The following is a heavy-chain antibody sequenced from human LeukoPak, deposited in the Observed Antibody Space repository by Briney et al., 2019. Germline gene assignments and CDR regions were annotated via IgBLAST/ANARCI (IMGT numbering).Heavy chain of an antibody. J-gene: IGHJ3*02. V-gene: IGHV4-39*01. CDR1: GGSTSSSSYY. D-gene: IGHD6-13*01. Sequence: PSETLSLTCTVSGGSTSSSSYYWGWIRQPPGKGLEWIGSIYYSGSTYYNPSLKSRVTISVDTSKNPFSLKLSSVTAADTAVYYCARHDSSSSWYVQGAFDIWGQGTMVTVSS. CDR2: IYYSGST. CDR3: ARHDSSSSWYVQGAFDI.